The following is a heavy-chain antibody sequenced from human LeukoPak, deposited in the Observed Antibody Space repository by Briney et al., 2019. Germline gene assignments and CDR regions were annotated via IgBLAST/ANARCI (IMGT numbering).Heavy chain of an antibody. CDR2: ISSSGSTI. J-gene: IGHJ4*02. CDR1: GFTFSSYE. V-gene: IGHV3-48*03. CDR3: ARDRVRIQLWPTFDY. D-gene: IGHD5-18*01. Sequence: GSLSLSCAASGFTFSSYEMNWVRQAPGKGLEWVSYISSSGSTIYYADSVKGRFTISRDNAKNSLYLQMNSLRAEDTAVYYCARDRVRIQLWPTFDYWGQGTLVTVSS.